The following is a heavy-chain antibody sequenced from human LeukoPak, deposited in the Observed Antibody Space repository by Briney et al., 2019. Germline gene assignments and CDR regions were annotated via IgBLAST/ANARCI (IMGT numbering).Heavy chain of an antibody. CDR3: ARVDIVAHSFDY. J-gene: IGHJ4*02. CDR1: GFTFSSYS. Sequence: GGSLRRSCAASGFTFSSYSMNWVRQAPGKGLEWVSSISSSSSYIYYADSVKGRFTISRDNAKNSLYLQMNSLRAEDMAVYYCARVDIVAHSFDYWGQGTLVTVSS. V-gene: IGHV3-21*01. CDR2: ISSSSSYI. D-gene: IGHD5-12*01.